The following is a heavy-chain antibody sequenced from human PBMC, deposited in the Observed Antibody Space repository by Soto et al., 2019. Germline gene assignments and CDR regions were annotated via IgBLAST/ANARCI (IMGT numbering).Heavy chain of an antibody. CDR3: ARDESAGSSTSD. D-gene: IGHD2-2*01. Sequence: EVQLVESGGGLVKPGGSLRLSCVASGPIFSSYGMNWLRQAPGKGLEWVSSIDSSGRYIYYADSLQGRFTISRDNAKNSMYLQMNSLIVEDTARYFCARDESAGSSTSDWGQGTLVTVSS. J-gene: IGHJ4*02. CDR1: GPIFSSYG. CDR2: IDSSGRYI. V-gene: IGHV3-21*01.